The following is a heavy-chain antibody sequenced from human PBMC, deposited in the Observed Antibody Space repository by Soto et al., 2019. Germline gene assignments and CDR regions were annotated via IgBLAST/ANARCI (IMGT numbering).Heavy chain of an antibody. CDR1: GYTFTSYA. D-gene: IGHD2-2*01. CDR2: INAGNGNT. J-gene: IGHJ6*02. CDR3: AGGDIVVVPAATTVGPYYYGMDV. V-gene: IGHV1-3*01. Sequence: GASVKVSCKASGYTFTSYAMHWVRQAPGQRLEWMGWINAGNGNTKYSQKFQGRVTITRDTSASTAYMELSSLRSEDTAVYYCAGGDIVVVPAATTVGPYYYGMDVWGQGTTVTVSS.